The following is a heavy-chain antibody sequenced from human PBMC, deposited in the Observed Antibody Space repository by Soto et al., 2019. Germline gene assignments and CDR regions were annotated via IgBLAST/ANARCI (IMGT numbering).Heavy chain of an antibody. J-gene: IGHJ4*02. Sequence: ASVKVSCKASGDTFSSYAINWVRQAPGQRLEWMGWINAGNGNTKYSQKFQGRVTITRDTSASTAYMELSSLRSEDTAVYYCARIHCSGGSCSTEKYYFDYWGQGTLVTVSS. V-gene: IGHV1-3*01. D-gene: IGHD2-15*01. CDR1: GDTFSSYA. CDR3: ARIHCSGGSCSTEKYYFDY. CDR2: INAGNGNT.